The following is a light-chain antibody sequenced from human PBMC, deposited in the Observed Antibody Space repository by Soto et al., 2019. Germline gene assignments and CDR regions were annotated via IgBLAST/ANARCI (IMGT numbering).Light chain of an antibody. Sequence: EIVMTQSPATMSVSPGERATLSCRASQSVSSNLAWYQQKPGQAPRLLIDGASTRATGIPARFSGSGSGTEFTLTISSLQSEDFAVYYCQQYNNWPADTFGQGTKLEIK. J-gene: IGKJ2*01. CDR3: QQYNNWPADT. V-gene: IGKV3-15*01. CDR2: GAS. CDR1: QSVSSN.